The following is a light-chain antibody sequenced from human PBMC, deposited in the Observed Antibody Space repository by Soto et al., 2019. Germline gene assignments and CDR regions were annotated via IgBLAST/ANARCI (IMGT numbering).Light chain of an antibody. CDR1: QRLSASD. CDR2: GVS. V-gene: IGKV3-20*01. Sequence: EIAMTQSPAPLSVSAGQSATLSCRSSQRLSASDIAWYQQQPGQAPKFIIYGVSSRATGIPDRFSGSGSGTDFTLTISRLEPEDFAVYHCQQYGSSPLITLGQGTRLEIK. CDR3: QQYGSSPLIT. J-gene: IGKJ5*01.